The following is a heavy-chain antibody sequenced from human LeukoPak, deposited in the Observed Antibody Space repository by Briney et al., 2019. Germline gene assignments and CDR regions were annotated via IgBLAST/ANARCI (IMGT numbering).Heavy chain of an antibody. V-gene: IGHV4-39*02. J-gene: IGHJ4*02. CDR2: IYYSGNT. CDR3: ARTISPSRGNFGY. CDR1: GGSISSSSYY. Sequence: SETLSLTCTVSGGSISSSSYYWGWIRQPPGKGLEWIGSIYYSGNTYYNPSLKSRVSISVDTSKNHFSLMLNSVTAADTAVYYCARTISPSRGNFGYWGQGTLVTVSS. D-gene: IGHD3-3*02.